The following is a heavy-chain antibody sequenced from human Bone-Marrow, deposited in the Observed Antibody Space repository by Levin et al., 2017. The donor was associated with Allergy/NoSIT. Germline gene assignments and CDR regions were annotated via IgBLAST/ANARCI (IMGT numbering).Heavy chain of an antibody. J-gene: IGHJ4*02. V-gene: IGHV1-2*02. Sequence: ASVKVSCKASGYTFTGYYMHWVRQAPGQGLEWMGWINPNSGGTNYAQKFQGRVTMTRDTSISTAYMELSRLRSDDTAVYYCARDSGGDWPQDYWGQGTLVTVSS. D-gene: IGHD2-21*02. CDR1: GYTFTGYY. CDR3: ARDSGGDWPQDY. CDR2: INPNSGGT.